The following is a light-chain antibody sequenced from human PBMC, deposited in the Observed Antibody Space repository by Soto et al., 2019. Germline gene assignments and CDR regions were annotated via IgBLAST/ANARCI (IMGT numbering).Light chain of an antibody. V-gene: IGLV2-14*03. J-gene: IGLJ1*01. Sequence: QSVLTQPASVSGSPGQSITISCTGTSSDVGAYIFVSWYQQHPGKAPKLMIYDIINRPSGVSNRFSGSKSGNTASLTISGLQAEDETDYYCFSYTSSGTYVFGTGTKV. CDR3: FSYTSSGTYV. CDR1: SSDVGAYIF. CDR2: DII.